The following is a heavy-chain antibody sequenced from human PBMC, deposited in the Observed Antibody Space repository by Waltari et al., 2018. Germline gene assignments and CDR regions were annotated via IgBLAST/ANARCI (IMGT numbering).Heavy chain of an antibody. CDR1: GFTFSTYW. CDR2: IIQAGTDK. V-gene: IGHV3-7*01. CDR3: ARASAVPGTRDY. D-gene: IGHD6-19*01. J-gene: IGHJ4*02. Sequence: EVQLVESGGDLVQPGGSLRLSCAASGFTFSTYWMSWMRQAPGKGLEWVANIIQAGTDKYYVDSVKGLFTISRDNARNSLYLQMSSLRVEDTAFYYCARASAVPGTRDYWGQGTLVTVSS.